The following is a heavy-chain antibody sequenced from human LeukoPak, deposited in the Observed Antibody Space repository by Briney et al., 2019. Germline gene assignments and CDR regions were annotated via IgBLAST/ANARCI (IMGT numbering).Heavy chain of an antibody. D-gene: IGHD4-11*01. CDR1: GYTFTSYD. V-gene: IGHV1-8*01. CDR3: ARGYDYLYAEYFQH. J-gene: IGHJ1*01. Sequence: ASVKVSCKASGYTFTSYDINWVRQATGQGLEWMRWMNPNSGNTGYAQKFQGRVTMTRNTSISTAYMELSSLRSEDTAVYYCARGYDYLYAEYFQHWGQGTLVTVSS. CDR2: MNPNSGNT.